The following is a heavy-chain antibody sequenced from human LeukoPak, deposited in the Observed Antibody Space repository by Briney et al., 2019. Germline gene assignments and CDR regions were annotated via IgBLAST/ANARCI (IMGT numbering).Heavy chain of an antibody. V-gene: IGHV3-21*01. D-gene: IGHD3-22*01. Sequence: GGSLRLSCAASGFTFSSYSMNWVRQAHGKGLEWVSSISSSSSYIYYADSVKGRFTISRDNAKNSLYLQMNSLRAEDTAVYYCARGDYYDSSGYGYWGGGTLVTVSS. CDR2: ISSSSSYI. CDR1: GFTFSSYS. CDR3: ARGDYYDSSGYGY. J-gene: IGHJ4*02.